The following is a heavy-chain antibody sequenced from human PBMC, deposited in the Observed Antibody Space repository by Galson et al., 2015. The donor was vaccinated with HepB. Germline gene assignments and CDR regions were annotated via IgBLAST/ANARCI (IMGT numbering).Heavy chain of an antibody. CDR3: ARGGTATIGGPTFDY. D-gene: IGHD5-24*01. CDR2: INTYNGNT. V-gene: IGHV1-18*01. J-gene: IGHJ4*02. CDR1: GYTFIKYT. Sequence: SVKVSCKASGYTFIKYTISWVRQAPGQGLEWMGWINTYNGNTNYAQKHQGRVTMTTDTSTRTAYMELRSLRSDDTAVYYCARGGTATIGGPTFDYWGQGTLVTVSS.